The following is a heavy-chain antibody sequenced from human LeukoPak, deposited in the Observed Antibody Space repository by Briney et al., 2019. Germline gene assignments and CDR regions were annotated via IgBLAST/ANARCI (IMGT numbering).Heavy chain of an antibody. D-gene: IGHD4-17*01. CDR3: ARVVRGRTTTRDAIDI. CDR1: GGSFSGYY. Sequence: SETLSLTCAVYGGSFSGYYWSWIRQPPGKGLEWIGEINHSGSTNYNPSLKSRVTISVDTSKNQFSLKLSSVTAADTAVYYCARVVRGRTTTRDAIDIWGQGTMVTVSS. J-gene: IGHJ3*02. V-gene: IGHV4-34*01. CDR2: INHSGST.